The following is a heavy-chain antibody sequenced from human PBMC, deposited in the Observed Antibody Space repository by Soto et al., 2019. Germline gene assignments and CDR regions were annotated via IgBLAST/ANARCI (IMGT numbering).Heavy chain of an antibody. CDR1: GFTVSSNY. CDR2: IYSGGST. J-gene: IGHJ6*02. D-gene: IGHD3-16*01. Sequence: GGSLRLSCAASGFTVSSNYMSWVRQAPGKGLEWVSVIYSGGSTYYADSVKGRFTISRDNSKNTLYLQMNSLRAEDTAVYYCARDRDYDYVWGTPGGMDVWGQGTTVTVSS. CDR3: ARDRDYDYVWGTPGGMDV. V-gene: IGHV3-66*01.